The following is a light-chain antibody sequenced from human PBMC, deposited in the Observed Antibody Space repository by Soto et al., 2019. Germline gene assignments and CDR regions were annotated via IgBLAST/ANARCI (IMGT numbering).Light chain of an antibody. J-gene: IGLJ1*01. CDR3: AAWDDTLNAYV. Sequence: QSALTQPPSASGTPGQGVAFSCSGSSSNIGANSVNWYQHLPGTAPKLLMYSHSQRPSGVPDRFSGSKSGTSASLAISGLQSDDEGDYYCAAWDDTLNAYVFGTGTKVTV. V-gene: IGLV1-44*01. CDR1: SSNIGANS. CDR2: SHS.